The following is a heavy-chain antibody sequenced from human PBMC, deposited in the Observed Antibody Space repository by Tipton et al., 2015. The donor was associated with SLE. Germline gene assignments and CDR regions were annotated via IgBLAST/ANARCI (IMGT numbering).Heavy chain of an antibody. J-gene: IGHJ4*02. V-gene: IGHV4-34*01. CDR3: ARGQFLLLVYFDY. CDR1: GGPFSGYY. Sequence: AGLVKPSETLSLTCAVYGGPFSGYYWSWIRQPPGKGLEWIGEINHSGSTNYNPSLKSRVTISVDTSKNQFSLKLSSVTAADTAVYYCARGQFLLLVYFDYWGQGTLVTVSS. D-gene: IGHD2-15*01. CDR2: INHSGST.